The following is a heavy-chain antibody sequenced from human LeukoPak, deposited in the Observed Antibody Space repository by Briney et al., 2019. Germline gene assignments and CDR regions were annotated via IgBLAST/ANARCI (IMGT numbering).Heavy chain of an antibody. D-gene: IGHD1-26*01. J-gene: IGHJ6*04. Sequence: PSQTLSFTCSVSGGSVSSGRYYWTWIRQPAGKGLEWIGRFYTTGTTNYNPSLESRVTISIDTSKNQFSLKLSSVTAADTAVYYCARETTLGPTSRMDVWGKGTTVTVSS. V-gene: IGHV4-61*02. CDR1: GGSVSSGRYY. CDR3: ARETTLGPTSRMDV. CDR2: FYTTGTT.